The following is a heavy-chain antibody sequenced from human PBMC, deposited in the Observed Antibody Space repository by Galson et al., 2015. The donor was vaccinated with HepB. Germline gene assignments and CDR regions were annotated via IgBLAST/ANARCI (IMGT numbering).Heavy chain of an antibody. J-gene: IGHJ3*02. D-gene: IGHD6-19*01. V-gene: IGHV2-70*04. CDR1: GFSLTTSGVR. CDR3: ERIRGWGDAFDM. Sequence: PALVKPTQTLTLTCTFSGFSLTTSGVRVGWIRQPPGKALEWVARIDWDDEKFYTPSLKTRLTISKDTTKNQVVLKMTNMDPVDTASYSFERIRGWGDAFDMWGQGTRVTVS. CDR2: IDWDDEK.